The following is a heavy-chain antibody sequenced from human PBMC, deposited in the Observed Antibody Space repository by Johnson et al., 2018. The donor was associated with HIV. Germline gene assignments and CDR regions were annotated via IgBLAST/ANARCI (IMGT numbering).Heavy chain of an antibody. J-gene: IGHJ3*02. CDR1: GFTFSDYY. CDR3: TKLVGYCRGGGCYTPGDI. Sequence: VQLVESGGGLVKPGGSLRLSCAASGFTFSDYYMSWIRQAPGKGLEWVGHIRSKGNNYATAYAASVKGRFTISRDDSQNTAYLQMNRLKTEDTAVYYCTKLVGYCRGGGCYTPGDIWGQGTMVTVSS. V-gene: IGHV3-73*01. CDR2: IRSKGNNYAT. D-gene: IGHD2-15*01.